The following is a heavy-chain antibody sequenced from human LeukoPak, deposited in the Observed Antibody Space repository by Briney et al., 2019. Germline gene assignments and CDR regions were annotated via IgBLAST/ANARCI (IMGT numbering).Heavy chain of an antibody. J-gene: IGHJ4*02. CDR1: GFTFSSYA. Sequence: GGSLRLSCAASGFTFSSYAMHWVRQAPGKGLEWVAVISYDGSNKYYADSVKGRFTISRDNSKNTLYLQMNSLRAEDTAVYYCAKLESIWFGELGYFDYWGQGTLVTVSS. V-gene: IGHV3-30*04. CDR2: ISYDGSNK. D-gene: IGHD3-10*01. CDR3: AKLESIWFGELGYFDY.